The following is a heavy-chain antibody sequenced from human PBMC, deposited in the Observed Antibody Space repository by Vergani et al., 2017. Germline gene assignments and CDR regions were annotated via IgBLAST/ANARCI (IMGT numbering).Heavy chain of an antibody. Sequence: QVQLVESGGGVVQPGGSLRLSCAASRFTLRSYGMHWVRQAPGKGLEWVAFIQKDGIDKFYADSVRGRLTISRDISKNTLYLEMNSLSAEDTALYHCVKDHPVFDEWGRGTLVSV. CDR2: IQKDGIDK. J-gene: IGHJ4*02. CDR1: RFTLRSYG. V-gene: IGHV3-30*02. CDR3: VKDHPVFDE.